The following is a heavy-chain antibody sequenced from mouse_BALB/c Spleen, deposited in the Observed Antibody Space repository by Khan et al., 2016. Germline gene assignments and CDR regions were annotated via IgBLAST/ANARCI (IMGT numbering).Heavy chain of an antibody. D-gene: IGHD1-1*01. CDR2: INPDSSTI. J-gene: IGHJ2*01. CDR3: TRLYCYGCSDY. V-gene: IGHV4-1*02. CDR1: GFDFRRYW. Sequence: EVQLQESGGGLVQPGGSLKLSCAASGFDFRRYWMSWVRQAPGRGLEWIGEINPDSSTINYTPSLKDKFIISRDNAKNTLYLQMSKVRSEDTALYYCTRLYCYGCSDYWGQGTTLTVSS.